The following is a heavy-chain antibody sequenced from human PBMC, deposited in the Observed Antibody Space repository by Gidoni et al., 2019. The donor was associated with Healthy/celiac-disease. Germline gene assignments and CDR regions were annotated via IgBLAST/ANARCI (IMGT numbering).Heavy chain of an antibody. J-gene: IGHJ4*02. Sequence: QVQLVESGGGVVQPGRSLRLSCAASGFTFSSYAMPWVRQAPGKGLEWVAVISYDGSNKYYADSVKGRFTISRDNSKNTLYLQMNSLRAEDTAVYYCAREPGGHCTNGVCYKGPFDYWGQGTLVTVSS. CDR1: GFTFSSYA. CDR3: AREPGGHCTNGVCYKGPFDY. D-gene: IGHD2-8*01. CDR2: ISYDGSNK. V-gene: IGHV3-30-3*01.